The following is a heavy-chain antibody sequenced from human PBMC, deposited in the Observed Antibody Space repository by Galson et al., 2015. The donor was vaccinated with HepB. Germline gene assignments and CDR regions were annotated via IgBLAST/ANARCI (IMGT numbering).Heavy chain of an antibody. CDR1: GFTFSSYS. Sequence: SLRLSCAASGFTFSSYSMNWVRQAPGKGLEWVSYISSSSSTIYYADSVKGRFTISRDNAKNSLYLQMNSLRAEDTAVYYCARDLARVRGSYAYWGQGTLVTVSS. D-gene: IGHD3-16*01. CDR3: ARDLARVRGSYAY. CDR2: ISSSSSTI. V-gene: IGHV3-48*04. J-gene: IGHJ4*02.